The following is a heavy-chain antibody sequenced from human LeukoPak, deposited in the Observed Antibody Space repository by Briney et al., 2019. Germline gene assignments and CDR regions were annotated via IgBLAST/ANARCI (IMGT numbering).Heavy chain of an antibody. Sequence: ASVKVSCKASGYTFTDYYMHWVRQAPGQGLEWMGWINPNSGGTNYAQKFQGRDTMTRDTSISTAYMELSSLRSDDTAMFYCARAHQQWLPNYWGQGTLVTVSP. CDR3: ARAHQQWLPNY. J-gene: IGHJ4*02. D-gene: IGHD6-19*01. CDR2: INPNSGGT. CDR1: GYTFTDYY. V-gene: IGHV1-2*02.